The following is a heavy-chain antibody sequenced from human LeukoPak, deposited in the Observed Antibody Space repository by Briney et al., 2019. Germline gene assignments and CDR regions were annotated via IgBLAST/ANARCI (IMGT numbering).Heavy chain of an antibody. J-gene: IGHJ4*02. V-gene: IGHV4-4*07. CDR3: ARVTTGWYYFDY. CDR1: GGPISSYY. Sequence: PSETLSLTXTVSGGPISSYYWSWIRQAAGKGLECLGRIYSSGSTNYNPSLKSRVTMSVDTSKNQFSLKLSSVTAADTAVYYCARVTTGWYYFDYWGQGTLVTVSS. CDR2: IYSSGST. D-gene: IGHD4-17*01.